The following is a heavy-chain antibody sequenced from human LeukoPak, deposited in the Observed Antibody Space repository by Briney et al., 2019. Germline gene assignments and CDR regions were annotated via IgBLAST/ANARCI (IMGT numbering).Heavy chain of an antibody. J-gene: IGHJ4*02. V-gene: IGHV3-11*01. CDR1: GFTFSDYY. CDR3: AKDLRVVPAAMKWVVLDY. CDR2: ISSSGSTI. Sequence: GGSLRLSCAASGFTFSDYYMSWIRQAPGKGLEWVSYISSSGSTIYYADSVKGRFTISRDNSKNTLYLQMNSLRAEDTAVYYCAKDLRVVPAAMKWVVLDYWGQGTLVTVSS. D-gene: IGHD2-2*01.